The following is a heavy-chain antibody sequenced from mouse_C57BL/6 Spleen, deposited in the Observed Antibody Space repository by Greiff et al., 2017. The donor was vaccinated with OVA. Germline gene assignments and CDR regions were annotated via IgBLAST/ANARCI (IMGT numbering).Heavy chain of an antibody. CDR1: GYTFTSYW. J-gene: IGHJ4*01. D-gene: IGHD1-1*02. Sequence: QVHVKQPGAELVKPGASVKMSCKASGYTFTSYWITWVKQRPGQGLEWIGDIYPGSGSTNYNEKFKSKATLTVDTSSSTAYMQLSSLTSEDSAVYYCARAMGGYYAMDYWGQGTSVTVSS. CDR2: IYPGSGST. V-gene: IGHV1-55*01. CDR3: ARAMGGYYAMDY.